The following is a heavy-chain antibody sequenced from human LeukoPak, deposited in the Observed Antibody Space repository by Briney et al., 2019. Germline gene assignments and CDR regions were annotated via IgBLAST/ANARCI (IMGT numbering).Heavy chain of an antibody. V-gene: IGHV3-20*04. J-gene: IGHJ5*02. CDR3: ARDSHYYDSSGYYSNWFDL. Sequence: PGGSLRLSCAASGFTLEDYGMTWVRQAPGKGLEWVSNINWNGATTGYADSVKGRFTISRDNAKNSLYLQMNSLRAEDSALYYCARDSHYYDSSGYYSNWFDLWGQGTQVTVSS. CDR1: GFTLEDYG. D-gene: IGHD3-22*01. CDR2: INWNGATT.